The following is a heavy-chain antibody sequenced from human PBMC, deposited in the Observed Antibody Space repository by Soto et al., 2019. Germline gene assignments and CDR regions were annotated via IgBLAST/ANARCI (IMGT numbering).Heavy chain of an antibody. CDR2: IYHSGST. J-gene: IGHJ6*02. Sequence: SETLSLTCAVSGGSISSSNWWSWVRQSPGKGLEWIGEIYHSGSTNYNPSLKSRVTISVDKSKNQFSLKLSSVTAADTAVYYCARDLGVATIRALDYYYGMDVWGQGTTVTVSS. V-gene: IGHV4-4*02. CDR1: GGSISSSNW. D-gene: IGHD5-12*01. CDR3: ARDLGVATIRALDYYYGMDV.